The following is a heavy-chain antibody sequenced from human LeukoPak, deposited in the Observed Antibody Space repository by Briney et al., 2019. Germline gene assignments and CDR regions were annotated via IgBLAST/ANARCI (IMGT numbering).Heavy chain of an antibody. CDR2: ISSDGSSS. D-gene: IGHD4-17*01. V-gene: IGHV3-74*01. Sequence: GGSLRLSCAASGFTFSTYWMHWVRQAPGKGLVWVSRISSDGSSSDSADSVKGRFTISRDNAKNTLYLQMNSLRAEDTAVFHCARAEYGDYFDYWGQGTLVTVSS. CDR3: ARAEYGDYFDY. J-gene: IGHJ4*02. CDR1: GFTFSTYW.